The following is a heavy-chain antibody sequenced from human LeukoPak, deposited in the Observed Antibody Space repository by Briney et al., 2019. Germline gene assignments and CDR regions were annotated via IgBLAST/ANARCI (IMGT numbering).Heavy chain of an antibody. Sequence: SETLSLTCTVSGGSISSYYGSWIRQPPGKGLEWIGYIYYSGSTNYNPSLKSRVTISVDTSKNQFSLKLSSMTAADTAVYYCAREAPYYYDSSGYYLSRYFDYWGQGTLVTVSS. CDR1: GGSISSYY. CDR2: IYYSGST. CDR3: AREAPYYYDSSGYYLSRYFDY. J-gene: IGHJ4*02. D-gene: IGHD3-22*01. V-gene: IGHV4-59*01.